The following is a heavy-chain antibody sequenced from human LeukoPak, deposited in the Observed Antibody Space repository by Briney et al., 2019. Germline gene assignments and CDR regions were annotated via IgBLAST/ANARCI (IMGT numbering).Heavy chain of an antibody. Sequence: GGSLSLSCAASGFSLSVYWMHGVRQAPGRGPVWVSRIKTDGSMTNYADLVKGRFPIHRDHAKNTLDLQMNSLRAEDTAVYYCVRDFIYNTARTGCWGQGTLVTVSS. CDR1: GFSLSVYW. J-gene: IGHJ4*02. CDR3: VRDFIYNTARTGC. CDR2: IKTDGSMT. D-gene: IGHD5-18*01. V-gene: IGHV3-74*01.